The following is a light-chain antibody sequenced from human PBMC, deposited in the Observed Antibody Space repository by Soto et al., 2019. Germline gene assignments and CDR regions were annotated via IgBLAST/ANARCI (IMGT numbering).Light chain of an antibody. CDR2: GAS. CDR1: QSVSSRY. J-gene: IGKJ1*01. CDR3: QQYGSSGT. V-gene: IGKV3-20*01. Sequence: EIALTQSPGTLSLSPVERSTLSFRASQSVSSRYLAWYQQKPGQAPRLLIYGASNRATGIPDRFSGSGSGTDFTLTISRLEPEDFAVYYCQQYGSSGTFGQGTKVDIK.